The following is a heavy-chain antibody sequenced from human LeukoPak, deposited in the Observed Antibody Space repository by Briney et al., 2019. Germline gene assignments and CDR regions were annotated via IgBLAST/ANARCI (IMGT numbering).Heavy chain of an antibody. CDR2: ISSSSSYI. J-gene: IGHJ4*02. CDR3: AREAPRYIVGAILPAYYFDY. D-gene: IGHD1-26*01. CDR1: GFTFSSYS. Sequence: PGGSPRLSCAASGFTFSSYSMNWVRQAPGKGLEWVSSISSSSSYIYYADSVKGRFTISRDNAKNSLCLQMNSLRAEDTAVYYCAREAPRYIVGAILPAYYFDYWGQGTLVTVSS. V-gene: IGHV3-21*01.